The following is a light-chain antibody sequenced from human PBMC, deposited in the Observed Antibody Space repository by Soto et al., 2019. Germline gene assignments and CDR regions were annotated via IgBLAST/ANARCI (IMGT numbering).Light chain of an antibody. V-gene: IGKV1-8*01. CDR3: QQLNKYPST. CDR1: ETIYKY. Sequence: AIQMTQSPSSVSASTGDRVTISFQATETIYKYLACYQQKPGKPPHLRIYAASTLQSGVPSRFSGSGSGTDFTLTISSLQPEDFAAYYCQQLNKYPSTFGGGTKVDI. J-gene: IGKJ4*01. CDR2: AAS.